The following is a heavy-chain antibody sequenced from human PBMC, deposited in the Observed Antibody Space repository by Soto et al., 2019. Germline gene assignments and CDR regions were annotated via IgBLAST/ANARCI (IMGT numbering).Heavy chain of an antibody. D-gene: IGHD6-19*01. V-gene: IGHV1-18*04. CDR2: ISGYNGNT. CDR1: GYTFTSYG. CDR3: AMSPGIAVAYDY. Sequence: ASVKVSCKASGYTFTSYGINWVRQAPGQGLEWMGWISGYNGNTNYAQKLQGRVTMTTDTSTSTAYMELRSLRSDDTAVYYCAMSPGIAVAYDYWRQGNLVTVSS. J-gene: IGHJ4*02.